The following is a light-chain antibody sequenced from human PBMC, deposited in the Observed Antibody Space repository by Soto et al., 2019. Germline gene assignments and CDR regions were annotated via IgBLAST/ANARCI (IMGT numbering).Light chain of an antibody. Sequence: EIVLKLSPSALSLSQGESAALSCRASQSVASHLAWYQQKPGQPPRLLIYDASNRAAGVPARFSGSGSGTDFTLTISSLEPEDFAIYHCQQPHYLLLPFGGVTKVDIK. CDR2: DAS. CDR1: QSVASH. CDR3: QQPHYLLLP. V-gene: IGKV3-11*01. J-gene: IGKJ4*01.